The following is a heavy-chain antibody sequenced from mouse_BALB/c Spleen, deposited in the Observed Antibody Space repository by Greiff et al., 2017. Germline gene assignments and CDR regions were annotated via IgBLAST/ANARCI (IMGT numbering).Heavy chain of an antibody. CDR2: INPNNGGT. J-gene: IGHJ3*01. Sequence: VQLQQSGPELVKPGASVKIPCKASGYTFTDYNMDWVKQSHGKSLEWIGDINPNNGGTIYNQKFKGKATLTVDKSSSTAYMELRSLTSEDTAVYYCARIYYGSSQAWFAYWGQGTLVTVSA. V-gene: IGHV1-18*01. CDR3: ARIYYGSSQAWFAY. CDR1: GYTFTDYN. D-gene: IGHD1-1*01.